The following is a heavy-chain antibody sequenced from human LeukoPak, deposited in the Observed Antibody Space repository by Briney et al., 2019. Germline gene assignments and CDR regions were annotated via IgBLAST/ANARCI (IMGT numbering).Heavy chain of an antibody. V-gene: IGHV1-69*11. CDR1: GGTFSSYA. J-gene: IGHJ4*02. D-gene: IGHD3-9*01. Sequence: RASVKVSCKASGGTFSSYAISWVRQAPGQGLEWMGRIIPILGTANYAQKFQGRVTITADESTSTAYMELSSLRSEDTAVYYCAADARTNDTTGRFTYWGQGTLVTVSS. CDR3: AADARTNDTTGRFTY. CDR2: IIPILGTA.